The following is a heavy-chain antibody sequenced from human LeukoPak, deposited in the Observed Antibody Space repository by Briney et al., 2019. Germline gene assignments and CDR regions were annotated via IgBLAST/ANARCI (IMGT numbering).Heavy chain of an antibody. V-gene: IGHV7-4-1*02. Sequence: ASVKVSCKGSGYKFISYAMNWVRQAPGQGLEWMGWINTNTGNPTYAQGFTGRFVFSLDTSVSTAYLQISSLKAADTAVYYCAREYCSGGNCYGSGAFDIWGQGTMVTVSS. CDR3: AREYCSGGNCYGSGAFDI. D-gene: IGHD2-15*01. J-gene: IGHJ3*02. CDR1: GYKFISYA. CDR2: INTNTGNP.